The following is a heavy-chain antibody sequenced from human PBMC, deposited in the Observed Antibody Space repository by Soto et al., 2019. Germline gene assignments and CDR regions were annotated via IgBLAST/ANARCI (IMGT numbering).Heavy chain of an antibody. D-gene: IGHD6-25*01. J-gene: IGHJ5*02. CDR2: IYYSGST. Sequence: SETLSLTCTVSGGSLSTYYWSWIRQPPGKGLEWIGYIYYSGSTNYNPSLKSRVTISVDTSKNQFSLKLSSVTAADTAVYYCARDKYSSVWFDPWGQGTLVTVSS. V-gene: IGHV4-59*12. CDR3: ARDKYSSVWFDP. CDR1: GGSLSTYY.